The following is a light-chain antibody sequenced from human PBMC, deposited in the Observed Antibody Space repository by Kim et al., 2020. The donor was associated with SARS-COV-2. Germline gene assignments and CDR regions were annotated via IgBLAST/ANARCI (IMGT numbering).Light chain of an antibody. J-gene: IGKJ4*01. CDR2: DAS. Sequence: EIVLTQSPATLSLSPGETATLSCRASQSVHIFLAWYQQKPGQSPRLLIYDASNRATGIPARFSGSGSGTDFTLTISSLEPVDFATHYSIHRSAWPLTFGGGTKVDSK. CDR1: QSVHIF. V-gene: IGKV3-11*01. CDR3: IHRSAWPLT.